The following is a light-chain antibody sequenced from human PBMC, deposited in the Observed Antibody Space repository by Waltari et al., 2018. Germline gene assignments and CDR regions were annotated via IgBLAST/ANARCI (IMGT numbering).Light chain of an antibody. CDR3: QHYLRLPVT. Sequence: EIVLTQSPGTLSLCPGESANLPCRTSQSVTRALGWYQQKPGQAPRLLIYGASNRATGIPDRFSGSGSGTDFSLTISSLEPEDFAVYYCQHYLRLPVTFGQGTKVEVK. V-gene: IGKV3-20*01. CDR2: GAS. J-gene: IGKJ1*01. CDR1: QSVTRA.